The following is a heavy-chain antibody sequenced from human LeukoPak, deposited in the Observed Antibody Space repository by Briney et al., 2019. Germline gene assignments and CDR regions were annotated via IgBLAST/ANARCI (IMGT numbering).Heavy chain of an antibody. CDR3: ARDRDIAVAGTGY. D-gene: IGHD6-19*01. Sequence: GASVKVSCKTSGYTFTNYGISWVRQAPGEVVEWMGWISAYNGNINYAQKLQGRVTMTTDTSTSTAYMELRSLRSDDTAVYYCARDRDIAVAGTGYCGQGTLVTVSS. V-gene: IGHV1-18*01. CDR1: GYTFTNYG. J-gene: IGHJ4*02. CDR2: ISAYNGNI.